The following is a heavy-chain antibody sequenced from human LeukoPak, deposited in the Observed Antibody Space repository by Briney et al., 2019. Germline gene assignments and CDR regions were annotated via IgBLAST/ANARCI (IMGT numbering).Heavy chain of an antibody. J-gene: IGHJ3*02. CDR3: ARVQFFGTYSEAFDI. D-gene: IGHD1-26*01. CDR2: IYTGGTK. Sequence: GGSLRLSCAASGFTVSNTFVTWVRQAPGKGPEWVSIIYTGGTKHYADSVRGRFTNSRDDSKNTLYLQMNSLRAEDTAVYYCARVQFFGTYSEAFDIWGRGTMVTVSS. V-gene: IGHV3-53*01. CDR1: GFTVSNTF.